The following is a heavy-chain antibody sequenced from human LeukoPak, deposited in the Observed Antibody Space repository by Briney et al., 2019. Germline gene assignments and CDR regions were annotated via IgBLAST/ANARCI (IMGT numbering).Heavy chain of an antibody. J-gene: IGHJ5*02. CDR2: ISGSGSST. CDR3: AKGIAAAGTGRWFDP. Sequence: GGSLRLSCAASAFTFSSYAMNWVRQAPGKGLGWVSAISGSGSSTYYADSVKGRFTISRDNSKNTLYLQMNSLRAEDTAVYYCAKGIAAAGTGRWFDPWGQGTLVTVSS. CDR1: AFTFSSYA. V-gene: IGHV3-23*01. D-gene: IGHD6-13*01.